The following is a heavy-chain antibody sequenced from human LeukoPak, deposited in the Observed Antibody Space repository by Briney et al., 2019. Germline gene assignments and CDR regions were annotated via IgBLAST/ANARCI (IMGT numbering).Heavy chain of an antibody. J-gene: IGHJ5*02. CDR3: ARVTGWLQFGNGWFDP. CDR2: IYPGDSDT. V-gene: IGHV5-51*01. Sequence: GESLKISCKGSGYSFTSYWIGWVRQMPGKGLEWMGIIYPGDSDTRYSPSFQGQVTISADKSISTAYLQWSSLKASDTAMYYCARVTGWLQFGNGWFDPWGQGTLLTVSS. CDR1: GYSFTSYW. D-gene: IGHD5-24*01.